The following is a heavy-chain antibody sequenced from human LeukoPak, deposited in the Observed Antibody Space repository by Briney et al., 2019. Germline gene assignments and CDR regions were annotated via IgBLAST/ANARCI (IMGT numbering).Heavy chain of an antibody. J-gene: IGHJ1*01. D-gene: IGHD6-13*01. V-gene: IGHV1-2*02. CDR3: ARTARAAAGPEYFQH. CDR1: GYTFTGYY. CDR2: INPNSGGT. Sequence: ASVKVSCKASGYTFTGYYMHWVRQAPGQGLEWMGWINPNSGGTNYAQKFQGRVTMTRDTSISTAYMELSRLRSDDTAVHYCARTARAAAGPEYFQHWGQGTLITVSS.